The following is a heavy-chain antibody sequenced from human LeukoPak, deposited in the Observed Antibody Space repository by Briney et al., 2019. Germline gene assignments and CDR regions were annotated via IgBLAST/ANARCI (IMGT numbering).Heavy chain of an antibody. J-gene: IGHJ6*02. CDR1: GGSMSYYY. Sequence: SETLSLTCGVSGGSMSYYYWSWIRQAPGMGLEWIGYIHYSGSTTYNPSLKSRVTMSVDTSKNEFSLKLRSVTAADTAAYFCARGGVVADKGGMDVWGQGTTVIVSS. D-gene: IGHD3-3*01. CDR3: ARGGVVADKGGMDV. CDR2: IHYSGST. V-gene: IGHV4-59*01.